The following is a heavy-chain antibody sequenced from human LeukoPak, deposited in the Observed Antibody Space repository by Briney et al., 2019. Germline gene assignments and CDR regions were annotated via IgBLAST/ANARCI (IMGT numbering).Heavy chain of an antibody. Sequence: PSETLSLTCTVSGGSISSYYWSWIRQPAGKGLEWIGRIYTSGSTNYNPSLKSRVTVSVDTSKNQFSLKLSSVTAADTAVYYCARDFGYGRLRDYGMDVWGQGTLVTVSS. J-gene: IGHJ6*02. CDR2: IYTSGST. CDR3: ARDFGYGRLRDYGMDV. D-gene: IGHD5-12*01. V-gene: IGHV4-4*07. CDR1: GGSISSYY.